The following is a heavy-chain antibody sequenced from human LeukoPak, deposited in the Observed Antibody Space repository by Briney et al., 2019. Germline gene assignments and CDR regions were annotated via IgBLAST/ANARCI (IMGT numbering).Heavy chain of an antibody. CDR1: GYTFTSYD. V-gene: IGHV1-8*01. CDR2: MNPNSGNT. D-gene: IGHD6-13*01. Sequence: ASVKVSCKASGYTFTSYDINWVRQATGQGLEWMGWMNPNSGNTGYAQKFQGRVTMTRNTSISTAYMELSSLRSEDTAVYYCARILGNSWYDGYYFDYWGQGTLVTVSS. CDR3: ARILGNSWYDGYYFDY. J-gene: IGHJ4*02.